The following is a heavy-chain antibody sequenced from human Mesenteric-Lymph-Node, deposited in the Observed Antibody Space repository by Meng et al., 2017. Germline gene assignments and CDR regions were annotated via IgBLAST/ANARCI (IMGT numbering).Heavy chain of an antibody. Sequence: ASVKVSCKASGYTFTSYYMHWVRQAPGQGLEWMGIINPSGGSTSYAQKFQGRVTMTRDTSTSTAYMELRSLRSDDTAVYYCARDGARDYDILTGYSPNWFDPWGQGTLVTVSS. D-gene: IGHD3-9*01. CDR2: INPSGGST. V-gene: IGHV1-46*01. CDR3: ARDGARDYDILTGYSPNWFDP. CDR1: GYTFTSYY. J-gene: IGHJ5*02.